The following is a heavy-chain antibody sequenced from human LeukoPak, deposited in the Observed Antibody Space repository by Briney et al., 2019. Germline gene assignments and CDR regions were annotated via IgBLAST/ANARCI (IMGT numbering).Heavy chain of an antibody. J-gene: IGHJ6*02. CDR1: GGSFSGYY. V-gene: IGHV4-59*12. Sequence: PSETLSLTCAVYGGSFSGYYWSWIRQPPGKGLEWIGYIYYSGSTYYSPSLTSRVTVSVDTSENQFSLKLSSVTAADTAVYYCARAHSIASYYYGVDVWGQGTTVTVSS. CDR2: IYYSGST. D-gene: IGHD2/OR15-2a*01. CDR3: ARAHSIASYYYGVDV.